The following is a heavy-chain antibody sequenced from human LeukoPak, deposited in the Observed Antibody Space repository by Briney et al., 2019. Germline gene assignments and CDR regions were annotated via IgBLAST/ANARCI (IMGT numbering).Heavy chain of an antibody. D-gene: IGHD3-10*01. CDR1: GFTFSIYA. Sequence: GGSLRLSCAASGFTFSIYAMSWVRQAPGKGLEWVSAISGSGGSTYYADSVKGRFTISRDNSKNTLYLQMNSLRAEDTAVYYCANLPMVRGVNDYWGQGTLVTVSS. V-gene: IGHV3-23*01. CDR3: ANLPMVRGVNDY. CDR2: ISGSGGST. J-gene: IGHJ4*02.